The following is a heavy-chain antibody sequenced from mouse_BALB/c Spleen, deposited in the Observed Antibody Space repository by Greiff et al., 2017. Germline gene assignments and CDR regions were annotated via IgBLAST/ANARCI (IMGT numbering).Heavy chain of an antibody. J-gene: IGHJ4*01. D-gene: IGHD2-14*01. V-gene: IGHV5-6*01. CDR1: GFTFTSYG. CDR2: ISSGGSYT. Sequence: DVHLVESGGDLVKPGGSLKLSCAASGFTFTSYGMSWVRQTPDKRLEWVATISSGGSYTYYPDSVKGRFTISRDNAKNTLYLQMSSLKSEDTAMYYCARERYDGPYDMDYWGQGTSVTVSS. CDR3: ARERYDGPYDMDY.